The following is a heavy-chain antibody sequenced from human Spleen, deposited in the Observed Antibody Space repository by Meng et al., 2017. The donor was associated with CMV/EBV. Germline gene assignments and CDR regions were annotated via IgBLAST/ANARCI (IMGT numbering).Heavy chain of an antibody. CDR3: ARQYCDGDCLTGFFDF. J-gene: IGHJ4*02. CDR2: VYYTGST. Sequence: SETLSLTCTVSGDSIRSPTSYWGWIRQPPGKGLQWIANVYYTGSTYYSPSLKSRVTISVDTSKSQFSLNLNSLTAADTALYYCARQYCDGDCLTGFFDFWGQGSLVTVSS. V-gene: IGHV4-39*01. CDR1: GDSIRSPTSY. D-gene: IGHD2-21*01.